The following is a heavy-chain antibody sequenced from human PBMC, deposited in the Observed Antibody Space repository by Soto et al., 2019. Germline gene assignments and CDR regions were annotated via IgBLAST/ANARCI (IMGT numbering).Heavy chain of an antibody. CDR2: INPNSGGT. Sequence: ASVKVSCKASGYTFTGYYMHWVRQAPGQGLEWMGWINPNSGGTNYAQKFQGWVTMTRDTSISTAYMELSRLRSDDTAVYYCARGRAWNQLLLFGEFSNNYYYYGMDVWGQGTTVTVSS. V-gene: IGHV1-2*04. CDR3: ARGRAWNQLLLFGEFSNNYYYYGMDV. CDR1: GYTFTGYY. D-gene: IGHD3-10*01. J-gene: IGHJ6*02.